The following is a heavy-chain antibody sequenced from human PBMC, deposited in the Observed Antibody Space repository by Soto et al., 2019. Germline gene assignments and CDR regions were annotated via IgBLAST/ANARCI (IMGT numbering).Heavy chain of an antibody. CDR3: AKGISLQPLSVFDY. CDR2: ISSSGGST. D-gene: IGHD2-2*01. J-gene: IGHJ4*02. Sequence: GGSLRLSCAASGFTFSSYAMSGVRQAPGKGLEWVSAISSSGGSTYYADSVKGRFTISRDNSKNTLYLQMNSLRAEDTAVYYCAKGISLQPLSVFDYWGQGTLVTVSS. CDR1: GFTFSSYA. V-gene: IGHV3-23*01.